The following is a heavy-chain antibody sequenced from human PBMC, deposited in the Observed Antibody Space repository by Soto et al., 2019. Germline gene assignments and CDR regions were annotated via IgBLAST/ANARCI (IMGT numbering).Heavy chain of an antibody. D-gene: IGHD3-10*01. CDR1: GFTFSSYA. J-gene: IGHJ4*02. Sequence: QVQLVESGGGVVQPGRSLRLSCAASGFTFSSYAIHWVRQAPGKGLEWVAVISYDGSSKYYADSVKGRFTISRDNSKXXXXXXXXXXXXXXXXXYXCXXXWHTFDYWGQGTLVTVSS. V-gene: IGHV3-30-3*01. CDR2: ISYDGSSK. CDR3: XXXWHTFDY.